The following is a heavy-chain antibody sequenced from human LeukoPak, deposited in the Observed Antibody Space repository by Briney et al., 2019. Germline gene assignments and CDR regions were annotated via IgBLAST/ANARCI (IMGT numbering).Heavy chain of an antibody. J-gene: IGHJ5*02. D-gene: IGHD3-22*01. CDR3: ARPYYYDSRINP. CDR1: GGSISSGDYY. CDR2: MYYSGST. V-gene: IGHV4-30-4*01. Sequence: SQTLSLTCTVSGGSISSGDYYWSWIRQPPGKGLEWIAYMYYSGSTYYNPSPKSRVTMSADTSKNQLSLKLSSATAADTAVYYCARPYYYDSRINPWGQGILVTVSS.